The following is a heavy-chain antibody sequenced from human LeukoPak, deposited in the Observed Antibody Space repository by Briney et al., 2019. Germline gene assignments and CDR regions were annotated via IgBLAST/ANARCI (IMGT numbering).Heavy chain of an antibody. J-gene: IGHJ4*02. CDR3: ARDQLRLDEDYGDYVYYFDY. Sequence: ASVKVSCKASGYTFTGYYMHWVRQAPGQGLEWMGWINPNSGGTNYAQKFQGRVTMTRDTSLSTAYMELSRLRSDDTAVYYCARDQLRLDEDYGDYVYYFDYWGQGTLVTVSS. D-gene: IGHD4-17*01. CDR1: GYTFTGYY. CDR2: INPNSGGT. V-gene: IGHV1-2*02.